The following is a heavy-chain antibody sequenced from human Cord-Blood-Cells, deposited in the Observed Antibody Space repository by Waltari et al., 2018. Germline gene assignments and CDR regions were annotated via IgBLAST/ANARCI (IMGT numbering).Heavy chain of an antibody. Sequence: QVQLVQSGAEVKKSGASVKVSCKASGYTFTGYHMHWVRRAPGQGLEWMGWINPNSGGTNYAQKFQGRVTMTRDTSISTAYMELSRLRSDDTAVYYCAREGLGKRWYFDLWGRGTLVTVSS. V-gene: IGHV1-2*02. J-gene: IGHJ2*01. D-gene: IGHD5-12*01. CDR3: AREGLGKRWYFDL. CDR1: GYTFTGYH. CDR2: INPNSGGT.